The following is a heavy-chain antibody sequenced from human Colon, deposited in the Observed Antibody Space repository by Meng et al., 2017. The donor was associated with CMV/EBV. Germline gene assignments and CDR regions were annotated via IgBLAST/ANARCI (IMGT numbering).Heavy chain of an antibody. CDR1: GFTFSSYG. V-gene: IGHV3-33*06. Sequence: SGFTFSSYGMHWVRQAPGKGLEWVAVIRYDGSNKYYADSVKGRFTISRDNSKNTLYLQMNSLRAEDTAVYYCAKDHLVLRFLGGVDYWGQGTLVTVSS. CDR3: AKDHLVLRFLGGVDY. D-gene: IGHD3-3*01. J-gene: IGHJ4*02. CDR2: IRYDGSNK.